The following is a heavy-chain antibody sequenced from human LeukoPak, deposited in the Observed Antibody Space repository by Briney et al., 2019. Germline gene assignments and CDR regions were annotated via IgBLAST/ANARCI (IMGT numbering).Heavy chain of an antibody. D-gene: IGHD3-9*01. V-gene: IGHV1-69*01. CDR2: IIPIFGTE. CDR1: VGTLISYA. CDR3: ARGILTGYYTFDY. Sequence: SVKDSCQASVGTLISYAIRWVRQAPGQGLEWVGGIIPIFGTEYYAQKFQGRVTITADESTSTAYMELSSLRSEDTVVYYCARGILTGYYTFDYGGQGTLVTVSS. J-gene: IGHJ4*02.